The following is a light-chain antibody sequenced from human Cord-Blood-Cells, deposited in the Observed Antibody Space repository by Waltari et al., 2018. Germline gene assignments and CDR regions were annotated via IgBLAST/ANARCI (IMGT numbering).Light chain of an antibody. CDR1: QIVSSY. J-gene: IGKJ3*01. CDR3: QQRSNWPS. Sequence: EIVLTQSPATLSLSPGARATLSCRASQIVSSYLAWYQQKPGQAPRLLVYDASNRATGIPARFSGSGSGTDFTLTISSLEPEDFAVYYCQQRSNWPSFGPGTKVDIK. V-gene: IGKV3-11*01. CDR2: DAS.